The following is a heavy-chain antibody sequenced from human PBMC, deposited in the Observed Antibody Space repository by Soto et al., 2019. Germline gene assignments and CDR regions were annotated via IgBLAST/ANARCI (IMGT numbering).Heavy chain of an antibody. V-gene: IGHV4-34*01. Sequence: SETLSLTCAVYGGSFSGYYWSWIRQPPGKGLEWIGEINHSGSTNYNPSLKSRVTISVDTSKNQFSLKLSSVTAADTAVYYCAKQYRVIAAALGEPTPNPFKAGYWFDPWGQGTLVTVSS. D-gene: IGHD6-13*01. J-gene: IGHJ5*02. CDR3: AKQYRVIAAALGEPTPNPFKAGYWFDP. CDR1: GGSFSGYY. CDR2: INHSGST.